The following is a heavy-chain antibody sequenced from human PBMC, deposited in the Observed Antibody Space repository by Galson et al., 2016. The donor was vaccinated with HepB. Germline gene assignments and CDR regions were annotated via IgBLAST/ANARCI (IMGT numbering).Heavy chain of an antibody. V-gene: IGHV6-1*01. Sequence: CAISGDSVYNNGAAWVWIRQSPSRGLEWLGRTFYRSTWENHYAGSVKNRITISPDTSRNQFSLHLNSVTPEDTAVYYCARAVMLGRGVDVWGKGSTVSVSP. J-gene: IGHJ6*04. CDR1: GDSVYNNGAA. CDR2: TFYRSTWEN. D-gene: IGHD3-10*01. CDR3: ARAVMLGRGVDV.